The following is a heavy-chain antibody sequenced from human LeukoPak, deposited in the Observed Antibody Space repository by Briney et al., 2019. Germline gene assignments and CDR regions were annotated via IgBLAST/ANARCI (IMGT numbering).Heavy chain of an antibody. CDR1: GGTFSRLT. Sequence: ASVKVSCKASGGTFSRLTISWVRQAPGQGFEWMGGITPIFGTANFAQKFQGRVSITADESTSTAFMELSSLRSEDTAVYYCARDGRFIVADYYYGMDVWGQGTTVTVSS. CDR3: ARDGRFIVADYYYGMDV. J-gene: IGHJ6*02. CDR2: ITPIFGTA. D-gene: IGHD1-26*01. V-gene: IGHV1-69*13.